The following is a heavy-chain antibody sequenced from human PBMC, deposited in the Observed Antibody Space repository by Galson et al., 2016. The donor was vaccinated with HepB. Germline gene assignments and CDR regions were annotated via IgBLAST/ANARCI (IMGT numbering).Heavy chain of an antibody. D-gene: IGHD4-23*01. Sequence: SLRLSCAASGFVFSDYYMSWLRQAPGKGPEWISYIAGSSSTIYDADSVKGRFTVSRDNARQTLFLQMDSLRVEDTAVYFCARDREPETTMAIFDHWGQGVLVTVSS. CDR3: ARDREPETTMAIFDH. CDR2: IAGSSSTI. V-gene: IGHV3-11*01. CDR1: GFVFSDYY. J-gene: IGHJ4*02.